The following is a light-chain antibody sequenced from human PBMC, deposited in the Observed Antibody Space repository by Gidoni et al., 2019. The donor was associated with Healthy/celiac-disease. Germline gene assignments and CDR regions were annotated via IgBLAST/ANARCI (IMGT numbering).Light chain of an antibody. CDR3: QQYNNWPQT. Sequence: EIVMTQSPATLSVSPGERATLSCRASQSVSSNLAWYQQKPGQAPRLLIYVASTRATGIPARFSGSGSGTEFTLNISSLQSEDFAVYYCQQYNNWPQTFGQGTKLEIK. J-gene: IGKJ2*01. CDR2: VAS. V-gene: IGKV3-15*01. CDR1: QSVSSN.